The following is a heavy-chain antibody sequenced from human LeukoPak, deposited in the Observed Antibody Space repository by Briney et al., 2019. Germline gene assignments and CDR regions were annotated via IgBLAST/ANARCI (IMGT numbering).Heavy chain of an antibody. CDR3: GTPSSDFLFRALDI. V-gene: IGHV4-59*02. CDR1: GASVRSYY. CDR2: IYYSGST. Sequence: SETLSLTCTVSGASVRSYYWSWIRQTPGKGLEWIGYIYYSGSTDYNPSLKRRVTISADTSKNQFSLKVTSVTAADTAVYYCGTPSSDFLFRALDIWGQGAMVTVSS. D-gene: IGHD2-2*01. J-gene: IGHJ3*02.